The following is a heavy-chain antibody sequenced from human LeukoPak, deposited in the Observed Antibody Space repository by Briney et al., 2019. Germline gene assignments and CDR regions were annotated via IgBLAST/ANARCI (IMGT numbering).Heavy chain of an antibody. CDR1: GGSFSGYY. V-gene: IGHV4-59*08. D-gene: IGHD3-10*01. Sequence: PSETLSLTCAVYGGSFSGYYWSWIRQSPGKGLEWIGYIYYDGSTNYNPSLRGRVTISVDTPKNQFSLKLSSVTAADTAVYYCARGGGTMVRGVIYYYYYYMDVWGKGTTVTISS. J-gene: IGHJ6*03. CDR3: ARGGGTMVRGVIYYYYYYMDV. CDR2: IYYDGST.